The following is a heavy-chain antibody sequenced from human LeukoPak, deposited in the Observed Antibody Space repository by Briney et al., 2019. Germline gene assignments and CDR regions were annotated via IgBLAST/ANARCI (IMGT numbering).Heavy chain of an antibody. CDR2: IIPIVGKA. CDR1: GGTFSSYA. V-gene: IGHV1-69*04. J-gene: IGHJ4*02. D-gene: IGHD1-26*01. Sequence: GASVKVSCKASGGTFSSYAITWVRQAPGQGLEWMGRIIPIVGKANYAQNFQGRVTITADKSTSTVYVELSSLRSEDTAVYYCARERESGMGLYFDSWGQGTLATVSS. CDR3: ARERESGMGLYFDS.